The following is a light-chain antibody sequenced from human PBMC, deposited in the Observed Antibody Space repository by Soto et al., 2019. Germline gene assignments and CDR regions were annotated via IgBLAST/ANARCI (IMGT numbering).Light chain of an antibody. V-gene: IGKV2-24*01. CDR1: QSLVHNDGNTY. J-gene: IGKJ4*01. CDR3: MQATKFLS. CDR2: KIS. Sequence: DIVMTQSPLSLSVTPGEPASISCRSSQSLVHNDGNTYLSWLHQRPGXPPXLLIYKISNRFSGVPDRFSGSGAGTDFTLKISRVEAEDVGVDDCMQATKFLSFGGGTKVDIK.